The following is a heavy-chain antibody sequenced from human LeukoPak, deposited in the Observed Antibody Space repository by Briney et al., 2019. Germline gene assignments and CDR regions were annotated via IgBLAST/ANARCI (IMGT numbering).Heavy chain of an antibody. Sequence: GGSLRLSCAASGFTFSSYAMTWVRQAPGKGLEWVSSISGSGGSTYYADSVKGRFTISRDNSKNTLYLQMNSLRAEDTAVYYCAKDRGPGAYGDYFFDYWGQGTLVTVSS. CDR3: AKDRGPGAYGDYFFDY. CDR2: ISGSGGST. D-gene: IGHD4-17*01. V-gene: IGHV3-23*01. J-gene: IGHJ4*02. CDR1: GFTFSSYA.